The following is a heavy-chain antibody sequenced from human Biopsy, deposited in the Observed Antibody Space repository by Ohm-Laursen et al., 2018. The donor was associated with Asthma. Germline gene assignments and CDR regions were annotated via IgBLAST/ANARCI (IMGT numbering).Heavy chain of an antibody. J-gene: IGHJ6*02. V-gene: IGHV4-34*01. Sequence: TLSLTCAVYGGSFSSNYWSWIRQTPGKGLEWLGDTHHSGYTNYNPSLKSRVTMSVDTAKNQFSLKLSSVTAADTAVYYCARGMQWVIPYEFDLWGQGTTVTVSS. D-gene: IGHD6-19*01. CDR2: THHSGYT. CDR1: GGSFSSNY. CDR3: ARGMQWVIPYEFDL.